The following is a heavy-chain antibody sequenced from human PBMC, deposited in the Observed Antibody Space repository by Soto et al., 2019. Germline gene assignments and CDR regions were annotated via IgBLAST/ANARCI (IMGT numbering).Heavy chain of an antibody. J-gene: IGHJ4*02. V-gene: IGHV1-46*01. Sequence: QVQLVQSGAEVKKPGASVKVSCKASGDTFTDYYIHWVRQAPGQGLEWMGTVNPSGGHTTYAQHFLGRVTMTRATSNSTLYMELTSLTSKDTAVYYCAKGGHVVVVTAALDYWGQGTLVTVSS. CDR3: AKGGHVVVVTAALDY. CDR1: GDTFTDYY. D-gene: IGHD2-21*02. CDR2: VNPSGGHT.